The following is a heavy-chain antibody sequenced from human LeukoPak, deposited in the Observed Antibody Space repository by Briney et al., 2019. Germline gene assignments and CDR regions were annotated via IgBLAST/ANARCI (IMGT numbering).Heavy chain of an antibody. CDR2: IYHSGST. CDR3: ARVEVVPAAPGY. Sequence: ASETLSLTCAVSGYSISSGYYWGWIRRPPGKGLEWIGSIYHSGSTYYNPSLKSRVTISVDTSKNQFSLKLSSVTAADTAVYYCARVEVVPAAPGYWGQGTLVTVSS. J-gene: IGHJ4*02. CDR1: GYSISSGYY. D-gene: IGHD2-2*01. V-gene: IGHV4-38-2*01.